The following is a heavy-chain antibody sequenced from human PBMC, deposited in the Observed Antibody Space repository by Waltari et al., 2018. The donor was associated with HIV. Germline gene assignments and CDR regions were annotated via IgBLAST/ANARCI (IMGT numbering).Heavy chain of an antibody. D-gene: IGHD4-17*01. J-gene: IGHJ4*02. CDR2: INSDGSNT. V-gene: IGHV3-74*01. CDR1: GFTFSRYW. CDR3: ARGLSLGDRYRIDYFHY. Sequence: EVQLVESGGGLVQPGGSRRLSCAASGFTFSRYWMHWVRQAPGKGLVWVSRINSDGSNTDYADSVSGRITISRDNAKNTLYLEMNSLRAEDTAVYYCARGLSLGDRYRIDYFHYWGQGALVTVSS.